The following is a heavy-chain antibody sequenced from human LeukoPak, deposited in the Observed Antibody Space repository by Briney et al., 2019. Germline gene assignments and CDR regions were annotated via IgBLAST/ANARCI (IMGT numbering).Heavy chain of an antibody. CDR1: GYTFTSYG. CDR3: ARDQGLTGYFDY. V-gene: IGHV1-18*01. Sequence: ASVKVSCQASGYTFTSYGISWVRQAPGQGLEWMGWISAYNGNTNYARKLQGRVTMTRDTSTSTVYMELSSLRSEDTAVYFCARDQGLTGYFDYWGQGTLVTVSS. CDR2: ISAYNGNT. J-gene: IGHJ4*02. D-gene: IGHD3-9*01.